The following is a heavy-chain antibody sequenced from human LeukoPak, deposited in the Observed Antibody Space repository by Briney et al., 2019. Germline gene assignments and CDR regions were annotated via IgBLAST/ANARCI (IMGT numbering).Heavy chain of an antibody. V-gene: IGHV3-49*03. Sequence: GGSLRLSCRTSGFTFGDYALSWFRQAPGKGLEWVGFIRSKVYGGTTEYAASVKGRVIISRDDSESIAYLQMNSLKIEDTAMYYCSRVSTSGSYGRFDALLIWSQGTMVTVSS. CDR1: GFTFGDYA. CDR2: IRSKVYGGTT. J-gene: IGHJ3*02. D-gene: IGHD6-19*01. CDR3: SRVSTSGSYGRFDALLI.